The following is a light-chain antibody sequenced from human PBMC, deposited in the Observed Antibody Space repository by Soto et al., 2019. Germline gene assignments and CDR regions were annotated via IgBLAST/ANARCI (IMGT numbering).Light chain of an antibody. CDR3: QSYDSSLSCLYV. J-gene: IGLJ1*01. CDR1: SSNIGAGYD. Sequence: QSGLTQPPSVSGTPGQRITISCTGSSSNIGAGYDVHWYRQLPGTAPKLRIFADTKRPSGVPDRFSGSKSGTSASLAITGLQAEDEADYYCQSYDSSLSCLYVFGTGTKVTVL. CDR2: ADT. V-gene: IGLV1-40*01.